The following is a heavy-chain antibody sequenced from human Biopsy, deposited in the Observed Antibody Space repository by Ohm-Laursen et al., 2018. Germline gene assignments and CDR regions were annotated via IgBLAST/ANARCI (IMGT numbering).Heavy chain of an antibody. CDR2: FDSGGYT. J-gene: IGHJ3*02. Sequence: SPRLSCAASGVTPRRNYMTWVRPGPGEGPGGGSVFDSGGYTHYTDSVKGRFTISRDNSKNTLYLQMNNLSAEDTAVYYCARSTYYYESSGTRRGLDIWGQGTMVTVSS. CDR3: ARSTYYYESSGTRRGLDI. D-gene: IGHD3-22*01. CDR1: GVTPRRNY. V-gene: IGHV3-53*01.